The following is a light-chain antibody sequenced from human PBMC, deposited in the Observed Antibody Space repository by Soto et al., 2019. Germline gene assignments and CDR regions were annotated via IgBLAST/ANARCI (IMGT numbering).Light chain of an antibody. Sequence: SVLTQPASVSVSPGQSITISCTGTSSDVGGYSYVSWYQQFPGKAPKLIIYDVSNRPSGVSGRFSGSRSGNTASLTISGLQAEDEAEYYCCSYSGSSFVFGTGTKLTVL. J-gene: IGLJ1*01. CDR2: DVS. V-gene: IGLV2-14*01. CDR1: SSDVGGYSY. CDR3: CSYSGSSFV.